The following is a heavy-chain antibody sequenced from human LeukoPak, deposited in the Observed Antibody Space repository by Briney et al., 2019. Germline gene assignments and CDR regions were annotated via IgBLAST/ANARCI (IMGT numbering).Heavy chain of an antibody. D-gene: IGHD1-26*01. Sequence: GGYLRLSCAASGFTFSSYEMNWVRQAPGKGLEWVSYISSSGSTIYYADSVKGRFTISRDNAKNSLYLQMNSLRAEDTAVYYCARIAGATTGGFDYWGQGTLVTVSS. J-gene: IGHJ4*02. CDR1: GFTFSSYE. CDR3: ARIAGATTGGFDY. CDR2: ISSSGSTI. V-gene: IGHV3-48*03.